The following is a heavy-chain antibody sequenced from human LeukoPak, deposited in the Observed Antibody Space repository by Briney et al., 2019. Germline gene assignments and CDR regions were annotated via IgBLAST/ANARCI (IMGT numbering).Heavy chain of an antibody. CDR2: MYHSGTT. CDR3: ARVLDYYGSGTRDFDY. CDR1: GYSISRGYY. J-gene: IGHJ4*02. Sequence: SETLSLTCSVSGYSISRGYYWGWVRQPPGKGLEWIGSMYHSGTTSYNPSLKSRVTMSADTSKNQFSLELRSVTAADTAVYYCARVLDYYGSGTRDFDYWGQGTLVTVSS. D-gene: IGHD3-10*01. V-gene: IGHV4-38-2*02.